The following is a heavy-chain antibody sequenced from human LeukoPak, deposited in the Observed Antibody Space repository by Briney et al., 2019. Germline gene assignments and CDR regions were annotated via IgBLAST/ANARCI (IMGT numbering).Heavy chain of an antibody. Sequence: PGGSLRLSCAASGFTFSSYAMHWVRQAPGKGVEGGAVISYEGSKKYYADSVKGGFTISRDNSKNSLYLQMTSLRAEDTAVYYCARVEYFDWLPDYWGQGTLVTVSS. V-gene: IGHV3-30*04. CDR1: GFTFSSYA. D-gene: IGHD3-9*01. CDR3: ARVEYFDWLPDY. CDR2: ISYEGSKK. J-gene: IGHJ4*02.